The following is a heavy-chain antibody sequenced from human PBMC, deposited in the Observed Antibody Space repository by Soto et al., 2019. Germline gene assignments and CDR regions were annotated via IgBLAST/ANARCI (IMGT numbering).Heavy chain of an antibody. Sequence: PGGSLRLSCAASGFTFSSYWMSWVRQAPGKGLEWVANIKQDGSEKYYVDSVKGRFTISRDNAKNSLYLQMNSLRAEDTAVYYCARDWDIVVVPAAYDDFDIWGQVTMVTVS. CDR2: IKQDGSEK. CDR1: GFTFSSYW. J-gene: IGHJ3*02. D-gene: IGHD2-2*01. CDR3: ARDWDIVVVPAAYDDFDI. V-gene: IGHV3-7*03.